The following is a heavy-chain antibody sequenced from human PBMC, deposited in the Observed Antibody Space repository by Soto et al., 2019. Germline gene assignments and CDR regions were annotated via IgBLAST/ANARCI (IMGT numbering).Heavy chain of an antibody. CDR1: GVTFSRFW. D-gene: IGHD4-17*01. CDR3: ARVRYGGYSYYFDY. Sequence: PRGSLRLSCAVSGVTFSRFWMGWVRQAPGRGLEWVANIQQDGSEKYYVDSVKGRFTMSKDNVKNSLYLQMNSLGAEDTAVYYCARVRYGGYSYYFDYWGQGALVTVSS. CDR2: IQQDGSEK. V-gene: IGHV3-7*03. J-gene: IGHJ4*02.